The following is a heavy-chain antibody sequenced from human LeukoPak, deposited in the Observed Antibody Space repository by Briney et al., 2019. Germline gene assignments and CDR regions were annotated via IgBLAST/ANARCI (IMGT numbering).Heavy chain of an antibody. CDR2: ICPVGTIT. V-gene: IGHV3-74*01. Sequence: GGSLRLSCTASGFTFSNYCMHWVRHTPGKGLIWVSRICPVGTITNYANYVKGRFTTSRDDANNMMFLQMNSLRADDTAVYYCVRDFRSADYWGQGILVTVSS. CDR1: GFTFSNYC. CDR3: VRDFRSADY. J-gene: IGHJ4*02.